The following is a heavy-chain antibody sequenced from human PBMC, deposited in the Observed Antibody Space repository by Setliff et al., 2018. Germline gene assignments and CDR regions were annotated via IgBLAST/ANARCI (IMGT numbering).Heavy chain of an antibody. J-gene: IGHJ4*02. CDR1: GGSFSGYY. CDR2: IYYSGST. CDR3: ARGRTVVTV. Sequence: SETLSLTCAVYGGSFSGYYWSWIRQPPGKGLEWIGYIYYSGSTNYNPSLKSRVTISVDTSKNQFSLKLSSVTAADTAVYYCARGRTVVTVWGQGTLVTVS. D-gene: IGHD2-15*01. V-gene: IGHV4-59*01.